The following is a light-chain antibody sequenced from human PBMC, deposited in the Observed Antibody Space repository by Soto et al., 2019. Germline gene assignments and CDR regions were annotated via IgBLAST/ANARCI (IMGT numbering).Light chain of an antibody. CDR1: QDISNY. CDR2: DAS. V-gene: IGKV1-33*01. CDR3: QQSYSTPCT. Sequence: DIQMTQSPSSLSASVGDRVTITCQASQDISNYLNWYQQKPGKAPKLLIYDASNLETGVPSSFSGSGSGTDFTFTISSLQPEDIATYYCQQSYSTPCTFGPGTKVDIK. J-gene: IGKJ3*01.